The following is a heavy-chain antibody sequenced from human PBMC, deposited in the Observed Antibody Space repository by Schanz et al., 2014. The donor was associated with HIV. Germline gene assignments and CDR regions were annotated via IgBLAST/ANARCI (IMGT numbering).Heavy chain of an antibody. V-gene: IGHV3-30*03. CDR3: ARGWTGYYTSFDY. CDR1: GFTFNTYG. J-gene: IGHJ4*02. CDR2: ISYDGVNV. Sequence: QVQLVESGGGVVQPGRSLRLTCAASGFTFNTYGMHWVRQAPGKGLEWVAGISYDGVNVYYADSVKGRFTFSRDNSKNTLYLQMYSLRGEDTAVYYCARGWTGYYTSFDYWGQGTLVTVSS. D-gene: IGHD3-3*01.